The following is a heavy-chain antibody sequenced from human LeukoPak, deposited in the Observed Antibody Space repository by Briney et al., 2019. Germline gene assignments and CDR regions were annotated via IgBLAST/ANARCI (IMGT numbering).Heavy chain of an antibody. V-gene: IGHV3-23*01. CDR2: ISGSGGST. J-gene: IGHJ4*02. CDR3: AKRDYDSSGYYLGY. CDR1: GFTFSSYA. D-gene: IGHD3-22*01. Sequence: GGSLRLSCAASGFTFSSYAMSWVRQAPGKGLEWVSAISGSGGSTYYADSVKGRFAISRDNSKNTLYLQMNSLRAEDTAVYYCAKRDYDSSGYYLGYWGQGTLVTVSS.